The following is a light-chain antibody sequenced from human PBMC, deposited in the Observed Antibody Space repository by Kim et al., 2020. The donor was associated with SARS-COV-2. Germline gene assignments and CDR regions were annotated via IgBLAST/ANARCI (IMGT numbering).Light chain of an antibody. CDR2: AAS. J-gene: IGKJ4*01. CDR1: QSISSY. CDR3: QQTYSTPVT. Sequence: ASVGDRVTITCRASQSISSYLNWYQEKPGKAPKLLIYAASSLQSGVPSRFSGSGSGTDFTLTINSLQPEDFATYYCQQTYSTPVTFGGGTKVDIK. V-gene: IGKV1-39*01.